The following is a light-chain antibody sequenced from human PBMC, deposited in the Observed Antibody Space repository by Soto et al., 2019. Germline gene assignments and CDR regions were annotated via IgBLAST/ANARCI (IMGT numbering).Light chain of an antibody. Sequence: EIVLTQSPVTLPLSPGERATLSCRASQSIGQYLAWYQPNSGQAPRLLISDASNSASGIPARVTGSGSGTDFTLTISSLEPEEFAVYYCQQRSNWRDTFGGGTKVEIK. J-gene: IGKJ4*01. CDR2: DAS. V-gene: IGKV3-11*01. CDR3: QQRSNWRDT. CDR1: QSIGQY.